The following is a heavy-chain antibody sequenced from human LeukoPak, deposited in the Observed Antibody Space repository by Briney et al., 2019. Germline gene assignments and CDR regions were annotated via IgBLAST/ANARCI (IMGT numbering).Heavy chain of an antibody. CDR1: GFTFSDYY. J-gene: IGHJ4*02. CDR2: ISSSSSYT. V-gene: IGHV3-11*05. Sequence: GGSLRLSCAASGFTFSDYYMSWIRQAPGKGLEWVSYISSSSSYTNYADSVKGRFTISRDNAKNSLYLQMNSLRAEDTAVYYGARGGGTDYYDSSGYYYDDYWGQGTLVTVSS. CDR3: ARGGGTDYYDSSGYYYDDY. D-gene: IGHD3-22*01.